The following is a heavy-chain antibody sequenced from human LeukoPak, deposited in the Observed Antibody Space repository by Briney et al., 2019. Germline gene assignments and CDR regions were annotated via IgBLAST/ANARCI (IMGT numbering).Heavy chain of an antibody. CDR2: INPNSGGT. J-gene: IGHJ4*02. V-gene: IGHV1-2*02. D-gene: IGHD3-9*01. CDR3: ARVRDDILTGYYQFDY. Sequence: ASVKVSCKASGYTFTGYYMHWVRQAPGQGLEWMGWINPNSGGTNHAQKFQGRVTMTTDTSTSTAYMELRSLRPDDTAVYFCARVRDDILTGYYQFDYWGQGTRVTVSS. CDR1: GYTFTGYY.